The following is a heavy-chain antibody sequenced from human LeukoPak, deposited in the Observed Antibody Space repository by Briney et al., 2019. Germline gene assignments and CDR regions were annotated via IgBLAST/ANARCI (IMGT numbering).Heavy chain of an antibody. D-gene: IGHD3-10*01. J-gene: IGHJ6*03. CDR3: ARLSYYYYYMDV. V-gene: IGHV4-38-2*01. Sequence: SETLSPTCAVSGFSISSDKYWGWIRQPPRKGLEWIGSIYHTGSTYYNPSLKSRVTISVDASKNQFSLKLNSVTAADTAVYYCARLSYYYYYMDVWGRGTTVTVSS. CDR2: IYHTGST. CDR1: GFSISSDKY.